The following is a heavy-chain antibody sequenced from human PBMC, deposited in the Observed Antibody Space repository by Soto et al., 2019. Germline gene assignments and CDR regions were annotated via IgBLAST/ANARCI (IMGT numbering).Heavy chain of an antibody. Sequence: AGGSLRLSCAASGFTFSSYGMHWVRQAPGKGLEWVAVISYDGSNKYYADSVKGRFTISRDNSKNTLYLQMNSLRAEDTAVYYCASSYPGVSYWGQGTLVTVSS. V-gene: IGHV3-30*03. CDR3: ASSYPGVSY. CDR2: ISYDGSNK. J-gene: IGHJ4*02. D-gene: IGHD6-13*01. CDR1: GFTFSSYG.